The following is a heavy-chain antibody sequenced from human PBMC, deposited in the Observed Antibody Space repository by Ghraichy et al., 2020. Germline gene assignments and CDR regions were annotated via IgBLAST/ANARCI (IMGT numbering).Heavy chain of an antibody. CDR3: TSIPYRIAVAGTRDY. J-gene: IGHJ4*02. CDR1: GFTFSNAW. V-gene: IGHV3-15*01. CDR2: IKSKTDGGTT. D-gene: IGHD6-19*01. Sequence: GGSLRLSCAASGFTFSNAWMSWVRQAPGKGLEWVGRIKSKTDGGTTDYAAPVKGRFTISRDDSKNTLYLQMNSLKTEDTAVYYCTSIPYRIAVAGTRDYWGQGTLVTVSS.